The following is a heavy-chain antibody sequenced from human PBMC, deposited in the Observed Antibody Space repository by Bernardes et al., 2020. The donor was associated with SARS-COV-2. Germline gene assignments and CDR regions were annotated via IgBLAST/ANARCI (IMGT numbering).Heavy chain of an antibody. Sequence: SETLSLTCTVSGGSISSSYWRWIRQPPGKGLEWIGSIYYSGSTTYYPSLKSRVTISVDTSKNQFSLKLTSVTAADTAVYYCARHLYDSSGYRSWYFDLWGRGTLVTVSS. CDR2: IYYSGST. CDR1: GGSISSSY. D-gene: IGHD3-22*01. CDR3: ARHLYDSSGYRSWYFDL. V-gene: IGHV4-59*08. J-gene: IGHJ2*01.